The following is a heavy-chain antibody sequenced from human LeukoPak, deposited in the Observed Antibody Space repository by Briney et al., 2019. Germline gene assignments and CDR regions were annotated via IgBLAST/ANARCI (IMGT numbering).Heavy chain of an antibody. CDR3: VSRRCSATACFAASFNCFDY. CDR2: INHSGST. Sequence: SETLSLTCAVYGGSFSGYYWGWIRQPPGKGLEWIGEINHSGSTNYNPSLKSRVTISVDTSKNQFSLKLSSVTAADTAVYHCVSRRCSATACFAASFNCFDYWGQGTLVSVSS. D-gene: IGHD2-2*01. J-gene: IGHJ4*02. CDR1: GGSFSGYY. V-gene: IGHV4-34*01.